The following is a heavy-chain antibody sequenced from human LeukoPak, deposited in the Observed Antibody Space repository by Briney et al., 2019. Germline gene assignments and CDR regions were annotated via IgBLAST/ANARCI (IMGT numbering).Heavy chain of an antibody. J-gene: IGHJ4*02. CDR2: IYTSGST. CDR3: ARGLNDSWTGENY. D-gene: IGHD3-3*01. V-gene: IGHV4-4*07. CDR1: GGSISSYY. Sequence: SETLSLTCTVSGGSISSYYRSWIRQPAGKGLEWIGRIYTSGSTNYNPSLKSRVTISLDTSKSQFSLKVRYVTAADTAVYYCARGLNDSWTGENYWGQGTLVTVSS.